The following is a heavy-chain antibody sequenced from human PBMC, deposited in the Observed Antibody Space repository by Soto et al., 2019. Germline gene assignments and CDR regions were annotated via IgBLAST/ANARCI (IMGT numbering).Heavy chain of an antibody. CDR1: GFTFSSYG. V-gene: IGHV3-33*01. CDR3: GRERGIVGAAKVDY. Sequence: GGSLRLSCAASGFTFSSYGMHWVRQAPGKGLEWVAVIWYDGSNKYYADSVKGRFTISRDNSKNTLYLQMNSLRAEDTAVYYCGRERGIVGAAKVDYWGQGTLVTVSS. J-gene: IGHJ4*02. D-gene: IGHD1-26*01. CDR2: IWYDGSNK.